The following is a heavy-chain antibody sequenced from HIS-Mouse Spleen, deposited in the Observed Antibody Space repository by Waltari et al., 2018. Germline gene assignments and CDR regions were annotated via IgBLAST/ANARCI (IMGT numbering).Heavy chain of an antibody. J-gene: IGHJ2*01. CDR3: ARSRTGGWYFDL. V-gene: IGHV4-39*07. CDR1: SSSYY. CDR2: IYYSGST. Sequence: QLQLQESGPGLVKPSETLSLSSSSYYWGWIRQPPGKGLEWIGSIYYSGSTYYNPSLKSRVTISVDTSKNQFSLKLSSVTAADTAVYYCARSRTGGWYFDLWGRGTLVTVSS. D-gene: IGHD7-27*01.